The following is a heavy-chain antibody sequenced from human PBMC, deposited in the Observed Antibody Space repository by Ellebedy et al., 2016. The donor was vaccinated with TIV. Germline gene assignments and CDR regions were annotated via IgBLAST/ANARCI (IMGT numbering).Heavy chain of an antibody. V-gene: IGHV4-59*08. J-gene: IGHJ4*02. D-gene: IGHD6-19*01. CDR2: IYDSGAT. Sequence: MPSETLSLTCTVSGDSISNNYWSWIRQPPGKGLEWIGYIYDSGATNYNPSLKSQVTISVVTSKNQFSLKLTSVTAADPAVYYCARQTTKYNSGWFYFDYWGQGILVTVSS. CDR1: GDSISNNY. CDR3: ARQTTKYNSGWFYFDY.